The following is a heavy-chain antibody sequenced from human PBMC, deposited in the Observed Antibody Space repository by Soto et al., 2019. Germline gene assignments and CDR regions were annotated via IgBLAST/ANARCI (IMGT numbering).Heavy chain of an antibody. D-gene: IGHD2-15*01. CDR3: ARDRSGGYNWLDP. Sequence: SETLSLTCTVSGGSITSYHWSWIRQSPGKGLEWIGNIYYSGSSNYNPSLESRVTISVDTSKNQFSLRLSSVTAADTAVYYCARDRSGGYNWLDPWGQGTLVTVYS. J-gene: IGHJ5*02. CDR2: IYYSGSS. CDR1: GGSITSYH. V-gene: IGHV4-59*12.